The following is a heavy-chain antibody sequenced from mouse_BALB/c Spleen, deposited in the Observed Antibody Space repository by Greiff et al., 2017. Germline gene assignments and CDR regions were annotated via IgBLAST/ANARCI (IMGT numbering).Heavy chain of an antibody. CDR3: ARQRAY. CDR1: GFTFSSYG. J-gene: IGHJ3*01. CDR2: INSNGGST. V-gene: IGHV5-6-3*01. Sequence: EVMLVESGGGLVQPGGSLKLSCAASGFTFSSYGMSWVRQTPDKRLELVATINSNGGSTYYPDSVKGRYTISRDNAKNTLYLQMSSLKSEDTAMYCCARQRAYWGQGTLVTVSA.